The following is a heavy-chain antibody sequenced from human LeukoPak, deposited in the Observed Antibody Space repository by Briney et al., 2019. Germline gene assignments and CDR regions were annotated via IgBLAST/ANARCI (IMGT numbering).Heavy chain of an antibody. V-gene: IGHV1-18*01. Sequence: GASVKVSCKASGYTFTSHGISWVRQAPGQGLEWMGWMSAYNGNTNYAQKLQGRVTMTEDTSTDTAYMELSSLRSEDTAVYYCATDYYYDSSGSYYTVDYWGQGTLVTVSS. CDR1: GYTFTSHG. CDR2: MSAYNGNT. CDR3: ATDYYYDSSGSYYTVDY. J-gene: IGHJ4*02. D-gene: IGHD3-22*01.